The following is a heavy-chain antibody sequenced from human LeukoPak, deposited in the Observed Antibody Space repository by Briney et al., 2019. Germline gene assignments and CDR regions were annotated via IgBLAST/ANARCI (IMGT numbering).Heavy chain of an antibody. D-gene: IGHD3-10*01. CDR2: ISYDGSNK. CDR1: GFTFSSYG. J-gene: IGHJ4*02. V-gene: IGHV3-30*18. Sequence: PGGSLRLSCAASGFTFSSYGMHWVRQAPGKGLEWVAVISYDGSNKYYADSVKGRFTISRDNSKNTLYLQMNSLRAEDTAVYYCAKDSTHYYGSGSYFDYWGQGTLVTVSS. CDR3: AKDSTHYYGSGSYFDY.